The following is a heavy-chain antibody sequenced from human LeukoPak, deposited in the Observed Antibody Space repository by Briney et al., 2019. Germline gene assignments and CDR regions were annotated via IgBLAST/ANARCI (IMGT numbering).Heavy chain of an antibody. V-gene: IGHV4-59*01. CDR1: GGSISGYY. CDR2: IYYNGIS. D-gene: IGHD2-21*02. Sequence: SETLSLTCTVSGGSISGYYWSWIRQPPGKGLEWIAYIYYNGISNYNPSLKSRVIISVDSSKNQFSLKLTSVTAADTAVYYCARVPCGGDCSFDYWGQGTLVTVSS. J-gene: IGHJ4*02. CDR3: ARVPCGGDCSFDY.